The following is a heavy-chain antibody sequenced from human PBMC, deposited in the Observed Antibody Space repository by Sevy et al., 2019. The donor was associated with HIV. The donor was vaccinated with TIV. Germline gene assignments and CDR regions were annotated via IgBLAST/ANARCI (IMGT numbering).Heavy chain of an antibody. CDR3: ARDLASGSFFSLYFDY. V-gene: IGHV3-11*01. CDR1: GLNVSDYF. J-gene: IGHJ4*02. CDR2: ISSSGTII. Sequence: AGSLRLSCAASGLNVSDYFMSWIRQAPGKRPEWVSYISSSGTIIYYADSVKGRFTISRDNAKNSLYLQMNSLRAEDTAIYYCARDLASGSFFSLYFDYWGQGTLVTVSS. D-gene: IGHD3-10*01.